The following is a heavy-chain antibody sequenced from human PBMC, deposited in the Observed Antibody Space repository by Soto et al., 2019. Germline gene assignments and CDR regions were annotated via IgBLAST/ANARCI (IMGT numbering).Heavy chain of an antibody. D-gene: IGHD6-13*01. J-gene: IGHJ6*02. CDR2: IGTAGDT. V-gene: IGHV3-13*01. CDR3: ARFPSSWYSTNYYYGMDV. Sequence: GGSLRLSCAASGFTFSSYDMHWVRQATGKGLEWVSAIGTAGDTYYPGSVKGRFTISRENAKNSLYLQMNSLRAEDTAVYYCARFPSSWYSTNYYYGMDVWGQGTTVTVSS. CDR1: GFTFSSYD.